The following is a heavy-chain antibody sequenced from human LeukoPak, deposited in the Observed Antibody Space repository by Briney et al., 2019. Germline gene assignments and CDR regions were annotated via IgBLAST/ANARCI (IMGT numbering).Heavy chain of an antibody. CDR1: GFTFSSYS. J-gene: IGHJ4*02. D-gene: IGHD6-6*01. CDR2: TKTDGSTT. Sequence: PGGSLRLSCAASGFTFSSYSMNWVRQAPGKGLEWVSCTKTDGSTTRYADSVKGRFTISRDNAKNTLYLQMNSLRAEDTAVYYCARDLSAMGYSISSDFDYWGQGTLVTVSS. V-gene: IGHV3-74*01. CDR3: ARDLSAMGYSISSDFDY.